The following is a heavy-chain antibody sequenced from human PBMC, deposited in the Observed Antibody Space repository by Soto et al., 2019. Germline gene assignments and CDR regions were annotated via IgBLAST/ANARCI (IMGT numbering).Heavy chain of an antibody. CDR3: AKAHSLRYFDWPDFDY. CDR2: ISGRGSST. CDR1: GFTFSSYA. J-gene: IGHJ4*02. D-gene: IGHD3-9*01. Sequence: GGSLRLSCAASGFTFSSYAMSWVRQAPGKGLEWVSGISGRGSSTYYADSVKGRFTISRDNSKNTLYLQMNSLRAEDTAVYYCAKAHSLRYFDWPDFDYWGQGTLVTVSS. V-gene: IGHV3-23*01.